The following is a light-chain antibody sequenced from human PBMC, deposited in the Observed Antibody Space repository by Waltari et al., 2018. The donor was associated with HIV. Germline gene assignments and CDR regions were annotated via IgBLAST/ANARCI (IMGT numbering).Light chain of an antibody. Sequence: QLVLTQSPSASASLGASVKLTCTLSSGHSSYAIAWHQQQPEEGARYLMKLNSDGSHSEGDGIPDRFSGSSSGAERYLTISSLQSEDEADYYCQTWGTGMVFGGGTKLTVL. J-gene: IGLJ2*01. V-gene: IGLV4-69*01. CDR3: QTWGTGMV. CDR2: LNSDGSH. CDR1: SGHSSYA.